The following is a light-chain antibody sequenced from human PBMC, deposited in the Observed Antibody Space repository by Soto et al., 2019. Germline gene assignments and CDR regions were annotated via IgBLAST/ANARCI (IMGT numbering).Light chain of an antibody. Sequence: EIVMTQSPATLSVSPGERATLSCRASQSVSSNLAWYQQKPGQAPRLLIYGASTRATGIPARFSGSGSGTEFTLTISSLQSDDFALYYCQQRNTWPPITFGQGTRLEIK. J-gene: IGKJ5*01. CDR2: GAS. CDR3: QQRNTWPPIT. V-gene: IGKV3-15*01. CDR1: QSVSSN.